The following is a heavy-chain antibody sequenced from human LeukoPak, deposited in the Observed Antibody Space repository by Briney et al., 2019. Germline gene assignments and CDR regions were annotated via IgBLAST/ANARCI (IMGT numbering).Heavy chain of an antibody. V-gene: IGHV1-58*02. Sequence: SVKVSCKASGCTFTSSAMQWVRQARGQRLEWIGWIVVGSGNTNYAQKFQERVTITRDMSTSTAYMELSSLRSEDTAVYYCAAGWVCSGGSCYYYFDYWGQGTLVTVSS. CDR3: AAGWVCSGGSCYYYFDY. CDR1: GCTFTSSA. CDR2: IVVGSGNT. D-gene: IGHD2-15*01. J-gene: IGHJ4*02.